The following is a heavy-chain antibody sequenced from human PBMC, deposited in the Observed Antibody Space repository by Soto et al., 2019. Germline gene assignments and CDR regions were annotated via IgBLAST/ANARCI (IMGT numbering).Heavy chain of an antibody. D-gene: IGHD4-4*01. J-gene: IGHJ4*02. V-gene: IGHV3-23*01. CDR2: ISGSGGST. CDR1: GFTFSSYA. Sequence: GVSLRLSCVASGFTFSSYAMRWVRQAPGKGLEWVSAISGSGGSTYYADSVKGRFTISRDNSKNTLYLQMNSLRAEDTAVYYSAKVRAYSNYDYWGQGTLVTVSS. CDR3: AKVRAYSNYDY.